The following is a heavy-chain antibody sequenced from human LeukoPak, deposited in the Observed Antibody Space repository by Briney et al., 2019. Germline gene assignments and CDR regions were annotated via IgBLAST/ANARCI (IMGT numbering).Heavy chain of an antibody. J-gene: IGHJ4*02. D-gene: IGHD6-13*01. CDR3: ARGIAAAGTPFDY. V-gene: IGHV4-59*01. CDR1: GGSISNSY. CDR2: FYYSGTT. Sequence: SETLSLTCTVSGGSISNSYWSWIRQPPGKGLEGIGYFYYSGTTNYNPSLKSRVTISVDTSKNQFSLKLSSVTAADTALYYCARGIAAAGTPFDYWGQGTLVTVSS.